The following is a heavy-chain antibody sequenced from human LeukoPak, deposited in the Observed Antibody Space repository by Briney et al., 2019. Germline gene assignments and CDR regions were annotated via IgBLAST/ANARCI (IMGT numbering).Heavy chain of an antibody. CDR2: MNPKRGNT. CDR3: ARGGSSSSYYNNYGMDV. CDR1: GYSLTSFD. V-gene: IGHV1-8*01. Sequence: VDSVTVSCTASGYSLTSFDINWVRQGSGQGLEWMGWMNPKRGNTGYAPTFQGRVTITRDTSIDTAFMELSSLRPDDTAVYYCARGGSSSSYYNNYGMDVWGQGTTITVSS. J-gene: IGHJ6*02. D-gene: IGHD6-13*01.